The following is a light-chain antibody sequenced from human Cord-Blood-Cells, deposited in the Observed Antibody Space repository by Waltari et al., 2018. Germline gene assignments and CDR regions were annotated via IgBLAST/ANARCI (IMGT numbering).Light chain of an antibody. J-gene: IGKJ1*01. CDR1: QSISSW. CDR3: KQYNSYSRT. Sequence: DIQMTKSPSTLSASVGDRVTITCRASQSISSWLAWYQQKPGKAPKLLIYKASSLESGVPSRFSGSGSGTEFTLTISSLQPDDFATYYCKQYNSYSRTFGQGTKVEIK. V-gene: IGKV1-5*03. CDR2: KAS.